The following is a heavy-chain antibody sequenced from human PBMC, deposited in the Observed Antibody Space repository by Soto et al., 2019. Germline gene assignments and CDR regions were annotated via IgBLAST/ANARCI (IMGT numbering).Heavy chain of an antibody. CDR1: GGRINIYY. V-gene: IGHV4-4*08. J-gene: IGHJ4*02. Sequence: PSETVSLTCTVSGGRINIYYYNWIRQPPGKGLEWIGCIDSLGSTKYNPSLEGRVTMALDTSKNQFSLKLSSVSAADTAVYYCAKKNNFESWGRGTLVTVS. CDR2: IDSLGST. CDR3: AKKNNFES.